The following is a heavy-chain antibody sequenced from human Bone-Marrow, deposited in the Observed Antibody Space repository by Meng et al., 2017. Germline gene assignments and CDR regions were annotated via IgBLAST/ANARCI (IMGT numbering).Heavy chain of an antibody. CDR1: GFTFSSYS. D-gene: IGHD2-15*01. CDR3: AREGCSGGKCDSGADY. J-gene: IGHJ4*02. V-gene: IGHV3-21*04. Sequence: GESLKISCAASGFTFSSYSMNWVRQAPGKGLEWVSSISSSSSYIYYADSVKGRFTISRDNAKNSLYLQMSSLRAEDTAFYYCAREGCSGGKCDSGADYWGQGTLVTVSS. CDR2: ISSSSSYI.